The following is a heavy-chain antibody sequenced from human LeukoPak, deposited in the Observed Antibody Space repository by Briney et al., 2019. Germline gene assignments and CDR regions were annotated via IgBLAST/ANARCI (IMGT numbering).Heavy chain of an antibody. J-gene: IGHJ4*02. V-gene: IGHV5-10-1*01. CDR2: INPSDSYT. Sequence: GESRKISCKGSGYSFTSYWISWVRQMPGKGLEWMGKINPSDSYTNYSPSFQGHVTISADKSISTAYLQWSSLKASDTAMYYCARRGYSGYDYFDYWGQGTLVTVSS. CDR3: ARRGYSGYDYFDY. D-gene: IGHD5-12*01. CDR1: GYSFTSYW.